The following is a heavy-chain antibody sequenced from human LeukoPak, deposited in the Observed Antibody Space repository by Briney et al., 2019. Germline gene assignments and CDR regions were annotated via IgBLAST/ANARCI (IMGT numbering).Heavy chain of an antibody. D-gene: IGHD1/OR15-1a*01. CDR3: VRFAGTNTFDM. Sequence: GGSLRLSCVASGFTFDDFGMHWIRQAPGKGLEWVSSISWNSVSIDYAGSVRGRFTISRDNAKNSLYLQMNSLRPEDTALYYCVRFAGTNTFDMWGQGTMVSVSS. CDR1: GFTFDDFG. CDR2: ISWNSVSI. J-gene: IGHJ3*02. V-gene: IGHV3-9*01.